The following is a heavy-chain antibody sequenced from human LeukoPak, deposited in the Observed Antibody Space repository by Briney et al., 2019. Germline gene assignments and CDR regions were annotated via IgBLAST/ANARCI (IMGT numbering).Heavy chain of an antibody. V-gene: IGHV4-38-2*02. CDR3: ARIPDSIDYYYYMDV. CDR2: IYHSGST. J-gene: IGHJ6*03. CDR1: GYSISSGYY. Sequence: SETLSLTCTVSGYSISSGYYWGCLRPPPGKGLEWIGSIYHSGSTYYNPSLKSRVTISVDTSKNQVSLKLSSGTAADTAVYYCARIPDSIDYYYYMDVWGKGTTVTVSS. D-gene: IGHD1-14*01.